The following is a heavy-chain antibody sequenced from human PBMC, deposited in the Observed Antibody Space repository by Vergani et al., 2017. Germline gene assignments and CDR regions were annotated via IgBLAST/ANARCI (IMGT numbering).Heavy chain of an antibody. J-gene: IGHJ6*03. CDR2: INTGNGNT. CDR1: GYTFTSYA. Sequence: QVQLVQSGAEVKKPGASVKVSCKASGYTFTSYAMHWVRQAPGQRLEWMGWINTGNGNTKYSQKFQGRVTITRDTSTSTAYMELSSLRSEDTAVYYCARDRCSSTSCYDYYYYMDVWGKGTTVTVSS. V-gene: IGHV1-3*04. CDR3: ARDRCSSTSCYDYYYYMDV. D-gene: IGHD2-2*01.